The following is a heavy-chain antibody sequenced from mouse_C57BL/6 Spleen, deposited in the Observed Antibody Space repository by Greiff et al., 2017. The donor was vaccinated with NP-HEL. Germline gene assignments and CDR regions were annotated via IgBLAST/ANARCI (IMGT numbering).Heavy chain of an antibody. CDR1: GYTFTSYW. Sequence: QVQLQQPGAELVKPGASVKLSCKASGYTFTSYWMQWVKQRPGQGLEWIGEIDPSDSYTNYNQKFKGKATLTVDTSSSTAYMQLSSLTSEDSAVDYCARGGYYFDYWGQGTTLTVSS. V-gene: IGHV1-50*01. CDR3: ARGGYYFDY. J-gene: IGHJ2*01. CDR2: IDPSDSYT.